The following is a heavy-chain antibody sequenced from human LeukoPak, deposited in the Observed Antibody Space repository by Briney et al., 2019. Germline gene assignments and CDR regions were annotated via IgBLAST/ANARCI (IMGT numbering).Heavy chain of an antibody. CDR1: GGSFNGYF. D-gene: IGHD6-19*01. V-gene: IGHV4-59*01. J-gene: IGHJ4*02. Sequence: SETLSLTCTVSGGSFNGYFWTWIRQPPGKGLEYIGYIHYSGTTNYNPSLRSRVTISLDTSTNQFSLKLNSVTAADTAVYYCARVRSAVAGTVIDYWGQGTLVTVSA. CDR3: ARVRSAVAGTVIDY. CDR2: IHYSGTT.